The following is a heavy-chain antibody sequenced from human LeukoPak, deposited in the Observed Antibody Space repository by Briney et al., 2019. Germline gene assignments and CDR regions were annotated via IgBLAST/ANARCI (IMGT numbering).Heavy chain of an antibody. CDR1: GFTFSKFW. V-gene: IGHV3-7*05. CDR3: ARDFTDIVVVVAAIAVHYGMDV. J-gene: IGHJ6*02. D-gene: IGHD2-15*01. Sequence: PWGSLRLSCAASGFTFSKFWMSWACQAPGKGLEWVANIKKDGSEKYYVDSVKGRFTIPREYAQNSLYLQMNSLRAEDTAVYYCARDFTDIVVVVAAIAVHYGMDVWGQGTTVPVSS. CDR2: IKKDGSEK.